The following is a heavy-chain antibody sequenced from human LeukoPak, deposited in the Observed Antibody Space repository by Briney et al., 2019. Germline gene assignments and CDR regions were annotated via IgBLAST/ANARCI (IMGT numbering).Heavy chain of an antibody. Sequence: GGSLRLSCAASGFTFTSHVMSWVRQTPGKELEWVSAIDGSGHTTYYADSVRGRFIISRDNSKKMLYLQMNSLIAEDTATYYCARESIRSGSLKWFDPWGQGTLVTVSS. CDR2: IDGSGHTT. D-gene: IGHD3-3*01. CDR1: GFTFTSHV. V-gene: IGHV3-23*01. J-gene: IGHJ5*02. CDR3: ARESIRSGSLKWFDP.